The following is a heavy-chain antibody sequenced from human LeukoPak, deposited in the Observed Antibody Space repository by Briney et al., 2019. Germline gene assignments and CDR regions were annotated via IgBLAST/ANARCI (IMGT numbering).Heavy chain of an antibody. J-gene: IGHJ6*03. CDR2: INPSGAT. V-gene: IGHV4-34*01. Sequence: AETLSLTCAVYGVSFSGYSWSWLRQPPGKGLEWLGEINPSGATNHNPSLMNRLIISLDTSNNQISLRVSYVPAADAAVYYCARVGYSFSINDWSRTGLGAYPTKYYYYMDVWGKGTTVTVSS. CDR1: GVSFSGYS. CDR3: ARVGYSFSINDWSRTGLGAYPTKYYYYMDV. D-gene: IGHD5-18*01.